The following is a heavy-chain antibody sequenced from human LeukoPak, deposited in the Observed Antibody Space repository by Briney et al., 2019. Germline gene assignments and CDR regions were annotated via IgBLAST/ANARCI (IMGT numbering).Heavy chain of an antibody. CDR2: ISGTGGST. J-gene: IGHJ2*01. D-gene: IGHD3-3*01. CDR1: GFTFSNYA. CDR3: AKSKSAIFGVVIMPNWYFDL. Sequence: GGSLRLSCAASGFTFSNYAMSWVRQAPGKGLEWVAGISGTGGSTHYADSVKGRFTISRDNSKNTVYLQMRNLRVEDTAVYYCAKSKSAIFGVVIMPNWYFDLWGRGTLVTVSS. V-gene: IGHV3-23*01.